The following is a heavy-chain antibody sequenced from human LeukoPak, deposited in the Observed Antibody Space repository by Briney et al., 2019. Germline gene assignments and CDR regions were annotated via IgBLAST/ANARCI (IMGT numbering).Heavy chain of an antibody. J-gene: IGHJ4*02. Sequence: GGSLRLSCAASGLSVGDNDMNWVRQAPGKGLEWVSVIHSGGNAYYADSVRGRFTISRDSSKNTLYLQMNTLGVEDTAVYYCARALVGATIGYFDFWGQGTLVTVSS. D-gene: IGHD1-26*01. V-gene: IGHV3-53*01. CDR2: IHSGGNA. CDR1: GLSVGDND. CDR3: ARALVGATIGYFDF.